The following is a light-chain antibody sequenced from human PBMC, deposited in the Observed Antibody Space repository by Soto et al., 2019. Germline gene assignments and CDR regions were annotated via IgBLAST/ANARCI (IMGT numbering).Light chain of an antibody. J-gene: IGKJ1*01. CDR3: MQVLQTPPT. CDR1: QSLLHSNGYNY. V-gene: IGKV2-28*01. CDR2: LGS. Sequence: DIVMTQSPLSLSVTPGEPASISCRSSQSLLHSNGYNYLDWYLQKPGQSPQLLIYLGSNRASGVPDRLSGSGSGPDFTLKISRVEAEDVGVYYCMQVLQTPPTFGQGTKVEIK.